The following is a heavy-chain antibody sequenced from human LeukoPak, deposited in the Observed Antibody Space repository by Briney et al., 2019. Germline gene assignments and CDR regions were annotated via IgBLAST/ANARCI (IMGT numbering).Heavy chain of an antibody. Sequence: SETLSLTCAVYGGSFSGYYWSWIRQPPGKGLEWIGEINHSGSTNYNPSLKSRVTISLDTSKNQFSLKLTSVTAADTAVYYCARGRSPQDWGQGTLVTVSS. V-gene: IGHV4-34*01. CDR1: GGSFSGYY. CDR3: ARGRSPQD. J-gene: IGHJ4*02. CDR2: INHSGST.